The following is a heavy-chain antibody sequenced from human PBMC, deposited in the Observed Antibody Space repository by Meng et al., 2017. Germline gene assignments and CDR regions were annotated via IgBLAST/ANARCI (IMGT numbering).Heavy chain of an antibody. D-gene: IGHD3-10*01. CDR1: GGSISSGGYY. Sequence: SETLSLTCTVSGGSISSGGYYWSWIRQHPGKGLEWIGYIYYSGSTYYNPSLKSRVTISVDTSKNQFSLKLSSVTAADTAVYYCARASGYYGSGSYYNDNDAFDIWGQGTMVTVSS. CDR2: IYYSGST. V-gene: IGHV4-31*03. J-gene: IGHJ3*02. CDR3: ARASGYYGSGSYYNDNDAFDI.